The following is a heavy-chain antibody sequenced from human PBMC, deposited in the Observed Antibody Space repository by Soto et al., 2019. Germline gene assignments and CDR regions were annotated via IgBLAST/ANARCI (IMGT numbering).Heavy chain of an antibody. CDR1: VGTFSSYA. CDR2: IIPIFGTA. V-gene: IGHV1-69*12. Sequence: QVQLVQSGAEVKKPGSSVKVSCKASVGTFSSYAISWVRQAPGQGLEWMGGIIPIFGTANYAQKFQGRVTGTADEPTSTEYMELSSLRSEEPAVYYCGRLIGGRGRITMVRGVIIPEYGMDGWGQGTTVTVSS. CDR3: GRLIGGRGRITMVRGVIIPEYGMDG. J-gene: IGHJ6*02. D-gene: IGHD3-10*01.